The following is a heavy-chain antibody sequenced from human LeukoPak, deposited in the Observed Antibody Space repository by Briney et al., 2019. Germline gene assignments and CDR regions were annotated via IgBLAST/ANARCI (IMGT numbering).Heavy chain of an antibody. CDR2: ISSTSDSI. Sequence: GGSLRLSCVASGFSFSSFSMNWVRQAPGKGLEWISSISSTSDSIYSADSLQGRFSISRDNGKNTLYLEMNSLRGDDTAVYYCARDGGSTWLQLSDYFDYWGQGTLVTVSS. CDR1: GFSFSSFS. J-gene: IGHJ4*02. D-gene: IGHD5-24*01. CDR3: ARDGGSTWLQLSDYFDY. V-gene: IGHV3-21*01.